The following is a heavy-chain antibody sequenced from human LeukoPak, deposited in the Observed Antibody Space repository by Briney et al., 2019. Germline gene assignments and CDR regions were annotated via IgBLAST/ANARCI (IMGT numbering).Heavy chain of an antibody. V-gene: IGHV4-59*01. CDR1: GGSISSYY. CDR3: ARGGGYCSGGSCHYFDY. J-gene: IGHJ4*02. D-gene: IGHD2-15*01. CDR2: IYYSGST. Sequence: SETLSLTRTVSGGSISSYYWSWIRQPPGKGLEWIGYIYYSGSTNYNPSLKSRVTISVDTSKNQFSLKLSSVTAADTAVYYCARGGGYCSGGSCHYFDYWGQGTLVTVSS.